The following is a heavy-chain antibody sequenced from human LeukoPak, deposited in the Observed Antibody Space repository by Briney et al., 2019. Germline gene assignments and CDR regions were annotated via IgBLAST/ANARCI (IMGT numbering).Heavy chain of an antibody. J-gene: IGHJ3*02. CDR2: ISSSGSTI. V-gene: IGHV3-11*04. Sequence: GGSLRLSCAASGFTFSDYYMSWIRQAPGKGLEWVSYISSSGSTIYYADSVKGRFTISRDNAKNSLYLQMNSLRAEDTAVYYCASWCYYGSGSCLGFEVDAFDIWGQGTMVTVSS. CDR1: GFTFSDYY. CDR3: ASWCYYGSGSCLGFEVDAFDI. D-gene: IGHD3-10*01.